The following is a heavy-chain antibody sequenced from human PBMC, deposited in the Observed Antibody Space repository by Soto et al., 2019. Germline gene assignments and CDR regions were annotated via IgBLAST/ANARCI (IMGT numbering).Heavy chain of an antibody. CDR3: ARGDDYGDYYVDY. J-gene: IGHJ4*02. CDR2: IYYSGST. Sequence: PSETLSLTCTVSGGSISSYYWSWIRQPPGTGLEWIGYIYYSGSTNYNPSLKSRVTISVDTSKNQFSLKLSSVTAADTAVYYCARGDDYGDYYVDYWGQGTLVTVSS. V-gene: IGHV4-59*01. D-gene: IGHD4-17*01. CDR1: GGSISSYY.